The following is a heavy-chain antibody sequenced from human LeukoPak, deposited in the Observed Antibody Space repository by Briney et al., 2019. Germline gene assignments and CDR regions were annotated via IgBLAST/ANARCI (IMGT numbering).Heavy chain of an antibody. V-gene: IGHV4-59*01. Sequence: SETLSLTCTVSGGSISSYYWSWIRQPPGKGLEWIGYMYYTGSTNYNPSLKSRLTISVDTSKNQCPLRLSSVTAADTAVYYCARDGCPTTKSGCVGNWFDPWGQGTLVTVSS. CDR3: ARDGCPTTKSGCVGNWFDP. CDR2: MYYTGST. D-gene: IGHD1-26*01. J-gene: IGHJ5*02. CDR1: GGSISSYY.